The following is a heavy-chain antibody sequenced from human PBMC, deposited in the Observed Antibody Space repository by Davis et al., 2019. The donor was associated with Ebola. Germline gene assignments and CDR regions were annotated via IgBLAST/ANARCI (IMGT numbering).Heavy chain of an antibody. CDR3: ARRGGGLGLHDY. J-gene: IGHJ4*02. D-gene: IGHD7-27*01. CDR1: RYNFPKFW. CDR2: IFAGDSDT. V-gene: IGHV5-51*01. Sequence: GESLKISCRASRYNFPKFWIGWVRQMPGKGLEWMGIIFAGDSDTRYSPSFHGQVTISADKSNNTAYLQWASLQASDTAIYYCARRGGGLGLHDYWGQGTQVTVSS.